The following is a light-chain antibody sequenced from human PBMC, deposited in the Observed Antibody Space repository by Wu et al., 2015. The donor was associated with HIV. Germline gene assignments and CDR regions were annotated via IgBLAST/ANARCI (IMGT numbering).Light chain of an antibody. V-gene: IGKV3-15*01. J-gene: IGKJ4*01. CDR2: DAS. CDR3: QQYNNWPPLT. CDR1: QNINSN. Sequence: EIVMTQSPATLSVSPGERATLSCRASQNINSNLAWYQQKPGQAPRLLIYDASTRATGLPARFSGSGSGTEFTLTIGSLQSEDFAVYYCQQYNNWPPLTFGGGTKVEIK.